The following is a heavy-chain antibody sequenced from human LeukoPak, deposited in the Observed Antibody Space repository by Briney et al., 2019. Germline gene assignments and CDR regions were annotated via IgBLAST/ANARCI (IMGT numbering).Heavy chain of an antibody. Sequence: KSGGSLTLSCAASGFTFSTHSMNWVRQAPGKGLEWVSYISHSGNDIYYGESVRGRFTISRDNAKNSLYLQMHTLSAEGTAVYYCAGDGTGVLPGDAFDIWSQGTMVTVSS. CDR1: GFTFSTHS. J-gene: IGHJ3*02. CDR3: AGDGTGVLPGDAFDI. D-gene: IGHD3-10*01. V-gene: IGHV3-21*05. CDR2: ISHSGNDI.